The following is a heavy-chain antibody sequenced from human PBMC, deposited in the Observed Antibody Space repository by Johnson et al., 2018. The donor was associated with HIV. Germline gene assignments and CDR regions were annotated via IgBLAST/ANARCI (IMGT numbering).Heavy chain of an antibody. CDR3: AKVDCGGDTCAGYDPFDL. V-gene: IGHV3-30-3*01. CDR1: GFTFSSYT. J-gene: IGHJ3*01. D-gene: IGHD2-21*01. CDR2: MSYDGSRT. Sequence: QVQLVESGGGVVQPGRSLRLSCAASGFTFSSYTMQWVRQAPGKGLEWVAVMSYDGSRTTYADSVRGRFTISRDNAKYTVDLQMNSLRVEDTAVYYCAKVDCGGDTCAGYDPFDLWGQGTLVTVSS.